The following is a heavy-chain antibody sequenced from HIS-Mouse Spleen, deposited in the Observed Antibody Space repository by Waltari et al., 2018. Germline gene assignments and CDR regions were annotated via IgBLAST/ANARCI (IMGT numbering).Heavy chain of an antibody. J-gene: IGHJ2*01. CDR1: GFTGSSHY. Sequence: EVQLVESGGGLIQPGGSLRLSCAASGFTGSSHYRRWVRQAPGKGLEWVSVIYSGGSTYYADSVKGRFTISRDNSKNTLYLQMNSLRAEDTAVYYCARGGLAAAGWYFDLWGRGTLVTVSS. CDR2: IYSGGST. CDR3: ARGGLAAAGWYFDL. V-gene: IGHV3-53*01. D-gene: IGHD6-13*01.